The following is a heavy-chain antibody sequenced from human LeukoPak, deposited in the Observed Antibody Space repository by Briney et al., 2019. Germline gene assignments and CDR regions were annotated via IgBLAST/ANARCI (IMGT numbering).Heavy chain of an antibody. CDR2: ISYDGSNK. D-gene: IGHD4-17*01. CDR3: ARDQYEVTTVSYWYFDL. Sequence: GRSLRLSCAASGFTFSSYAMHWVRQAPGKGLEWVAVISYDGSNKYYADSVKGRFTISRDNSKNTLYLQMNSLRAEDTAVYYCARDQYEVTTVSYWYFDLWGRGTLVTVSS. J-gene: IGHJ2*01. V-gene: IGHV3-30-3*01. CDR1: GFTFSSYA.